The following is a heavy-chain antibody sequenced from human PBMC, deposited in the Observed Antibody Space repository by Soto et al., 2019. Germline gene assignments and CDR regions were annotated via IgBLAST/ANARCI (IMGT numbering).Heavy chain of an antibody. CDR1: GYSFTNYW. CDR2: IYPGDSNA. CDR3: ARLAGGNYYYGMDV. Sequence: GESLKISCEGSGYSFTNYWIGWVRQMPGKGLEWMGMIYPGDSNARYSPSFQGQVTISVDKSISTAYLQWSSLKASDTAMYYCARLAGGNYYYGMDVWGQGXTVTVYS. V-gene: IGHV5-51*01. D-gene: IGHD3-16*01. J-gene: IGHJ6*02.